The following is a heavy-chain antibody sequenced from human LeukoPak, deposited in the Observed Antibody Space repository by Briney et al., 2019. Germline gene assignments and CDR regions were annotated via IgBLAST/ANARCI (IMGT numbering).Heavy chain of an antibody. CDR3: ARGGEWERYCSSTSCYGDYFDY. J-gene: IGHJ4*02. V-gene: IGHV3-7*01. D-gene: IGHD2-2*01. Sequence: PGGSLRLSCAASGFTFSDYYMSWIRQAPGKGLEWVANIKQDGSEKYYVDSVKGRFTISRDNAKNSLYLQMNSLRAEDTAVYYCARGGEWERYCSSTSCYGDYFDYWGQGTLVTVSS. CDR2: IKQDGSEK. CDR1: GFTFSDYY.